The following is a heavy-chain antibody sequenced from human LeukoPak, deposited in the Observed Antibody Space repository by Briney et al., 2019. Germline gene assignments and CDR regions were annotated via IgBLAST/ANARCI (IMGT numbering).Heavy chain of an antibody. CDR1: GFTVSTYN. CDR3: ARSVGDPYHFDY. D-gene: IGHD1-26*01. Sequence: PGGSLRLSCAASGFTVSTYNMNWVRQAPGKGLEWVSSISSSSSYTYYADSMKGRFTISRDNTKNSLYLQMNSLRAEDTAVYYCARSVGDPYHFDYWGQGTLVTVSS. J-gene: IGHJ4*02. V-gene: IGHV3-21*01. CDR2: ISSSSSYT.